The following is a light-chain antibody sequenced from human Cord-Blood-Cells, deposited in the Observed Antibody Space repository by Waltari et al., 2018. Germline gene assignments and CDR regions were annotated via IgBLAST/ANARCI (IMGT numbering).Light chain of an antibody. CDR1: QSISSY. V-gene: IGKV1-39*01. CDR2: AAY. CDR3: QQSYSTPPYT. Sequence: DIQMTQSPSSLSASVGDRVTITCRASQSISSYLNWYQQKPGTAPKLLIYAAYSLQSGVPSRFSGSGSGTDFTLTISSLQPEDFATYYCQQSYSTPPYTFGQGTKLEIK. J-gene: IGKJ2*01.